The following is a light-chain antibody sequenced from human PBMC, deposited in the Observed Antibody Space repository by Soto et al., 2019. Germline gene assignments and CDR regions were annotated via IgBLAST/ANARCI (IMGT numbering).Light chain of an antibody. J-gene: IGLJ2*01. Sequence: QSVLTQPPSVSGAPGQRVTISCTGSSSNIGAGYDVHWYQQLPGTAPKLMIYEVSNRPSGVSHRFSGSKSGNTASLTISGLRAEDEADYYCSSCTSSSSVVFGGGTKLTVL. V-gene: IGLV1-40*01. CDR2: EVS. CDR1: SSNIGAGYD. CDR3: SSCTSSSSVV.